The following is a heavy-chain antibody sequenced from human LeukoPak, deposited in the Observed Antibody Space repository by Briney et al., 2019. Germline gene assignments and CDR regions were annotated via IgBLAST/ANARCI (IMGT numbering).Heavy chain of an antibody. V-gene: IGHV4-59*01. CDR1: GGSISSYY. CDR3: ASTHFDENWFDP. J-gene: IGHJ5*02. D-gene: IGHD3-9*01. Sequence: SETLSLTCTVSGGSISSYYWSWIRQPPGKGLEWIGSIYNSGSTNYNPSLKSRVTMSVDTSKNQFSLKLSSVTAADTAVYYCASTHFDENWFDPWGQGTLVTVSS. CDR2: IYNSGST.